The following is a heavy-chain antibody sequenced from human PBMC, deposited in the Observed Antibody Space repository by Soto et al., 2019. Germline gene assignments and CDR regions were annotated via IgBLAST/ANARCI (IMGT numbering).Heavy chain of an antibody. Sequence: QVQLVQSGAEVKKPGSSVKVSCKASGGTFSSYAISWVRQAPGQGLEWMGGLIPIFGTANYAQKFQGRVTITADKSTSTAYMELSSLRSEDTAVYYWARSWPGADSRPFGYWGQGTLVTVSS. D-gene: IGHD3-22*01. V-gene: IGHV1-69*06. CDR3: ARSWPGADSRPFGY. CDR2: LIPIFGTA. J-gene: IGHJ4*02. CDR1: GGTFSSYA.